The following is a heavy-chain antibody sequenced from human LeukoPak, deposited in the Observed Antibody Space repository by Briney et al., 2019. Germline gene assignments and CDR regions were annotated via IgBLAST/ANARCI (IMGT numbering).Heavy chain of an antibody. V-gene: IGHV1-69*05. CDR3: ARCSSGYYYGFDY. CDR2: IIPIFGTA. Sequence: ASVKVSCKASGGTFSSYAISWVRQAPGQGLEWMGGIIPIFGTANYAQKFQGRVTTTTDESTSTAYMELSSLRSEDTAVYYCARCSSGYYYGFDYWGQGTLVTVSS. J-gene: IGHJ4*02. CDR1: GGTFSSYA. D-gene: IGHD3-22*01.